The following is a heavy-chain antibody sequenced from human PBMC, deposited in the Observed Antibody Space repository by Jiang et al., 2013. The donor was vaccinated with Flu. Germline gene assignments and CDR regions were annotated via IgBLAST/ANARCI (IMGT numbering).Heavy chain of an antibody. J-gene: IGHJ4*02. V-gene: IGHV1-3*01. CDR2: INAGNGNT. CDR1: GYTFTSYA. Sequence: GAEVKKPGASVKVSCKASGYTFTSYAMHWVRQAPGQRLEWMGWINAGNGNTKYSQKFQGRVTITRDTSASTAYMELSSLRSEDTAVYYCATVGVVTAIPGDYWGQGTLVTVSS. CDR3: ATVGVVTAIPGDY. D-gene: IGHD2-21*02.